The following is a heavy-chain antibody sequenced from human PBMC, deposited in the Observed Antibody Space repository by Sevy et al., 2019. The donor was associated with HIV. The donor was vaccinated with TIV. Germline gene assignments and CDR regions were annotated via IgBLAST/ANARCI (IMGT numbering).Heavy chain of an antibody. CDR3: TREGCTQPHDY. J-gene: IGHJ4*02. Sequence: GGSLRLSCAASGFTFAKYSMSWVRQAPGKGLEWVSTVSFGCGRINYADSVKGRFTISRDDPKNTLFLQMNSLRAKDTSTYFCTREGCTQPHDYWGQGTLVTVSS. CDR2: VSFGCGRI. D-gene: IGHD2-8*01. V-gene: IGHV3-23*01. CDR1: GFTFAKYS.